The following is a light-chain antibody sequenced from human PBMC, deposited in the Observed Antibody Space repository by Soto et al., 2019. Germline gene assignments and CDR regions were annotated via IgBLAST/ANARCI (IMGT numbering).Light chain of an antibody. V-gene: IGLV2-14*01. CDR1: SSDVGGYNY. J-gene: IGLJ1*01. Sequence: QSVLPQPASVSGSPGQSITISCTGTSSDVGGYNYVSWYQQYPGKAPKLMIFDVSYRPSGVSNRFSGSKSGNTASLTISGLQAEDEADYYCSSYTSSSSNVFGTGTK. CDR2: DVS. CDR3: SSYTSSSSNV.